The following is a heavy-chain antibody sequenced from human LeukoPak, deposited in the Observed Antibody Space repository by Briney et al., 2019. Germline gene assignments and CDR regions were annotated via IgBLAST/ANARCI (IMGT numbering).Heavy chain of an antibody. J-gene: IGHJ4*02. V-gene: IGHV3-7*01. D-gene: IGHD3-22*01. CDR2: IKQDGSEK. CDR3: ARGLFDSSGYYQLYYFDY. Sequence: GGSLRLSCAASGFTFSSYWMTWVRQAPGKGLEWVANIKQDGSEKYYVDSVKGRFTISRDDAKNSLYLQMNSLRAEDTAVYYCARGLFDSSGYYQLYYFDYWGQGTLVTVSS. CDR1: GFTFSSYW.